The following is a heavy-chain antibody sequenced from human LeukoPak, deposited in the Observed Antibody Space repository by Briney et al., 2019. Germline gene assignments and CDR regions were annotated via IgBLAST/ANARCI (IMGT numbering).Heavy chain of an antibody. CDR2: IRYDGSNK. CDR1: GFTFSSYG. Sequence: GGSLSLSCAASGFTFSSYGMHWVRQAPGKGLEWVAFIRYDGSNKYYADSVKGRFTISRDNSKNTLYLQMNSLRAEDTAVYYCAKDQAGSSSWSYYYYMDVWGKGTTVTVSS. J-gene: IGHJ6*03. CDR3: AKDQAGSSSWSYYYYMDV. D-gene: IGHD6-13*01. V-gene: IGHV3-30*02.